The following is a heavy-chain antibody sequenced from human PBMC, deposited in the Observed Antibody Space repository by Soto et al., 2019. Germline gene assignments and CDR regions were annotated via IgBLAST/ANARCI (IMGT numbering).Heavy chain of an antibody. CDR1: GGSISSYF. CDR3: ARGRHYYYGSGSYWFWFDP. J-gene: IGHJ5*02. D-gene: IGHD3-10*01. V-gene: IGHV4-39*07. Sequence: SETLSLTCTVSGGSISSYFWGRSRQPPGKGLEWIGSIYYSGSTNYNPSLKSRVTISVDTSKNQFSLKLSSVTAADTAVYYCARGRHYYYGSGSYWFWFDPWGQGTLVTVSS. CDR2: IYYSGST.